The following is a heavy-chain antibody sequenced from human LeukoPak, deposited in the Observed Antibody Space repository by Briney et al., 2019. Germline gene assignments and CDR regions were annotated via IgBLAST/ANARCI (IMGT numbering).Heavy chain of an antibody. CDR1: GDSVSSNHAA. CDR2: TYYRSKWSY. J-gene: IGHJ3*02. D-gene: IGHD1-1*01. Sequence: SQTLSLTCAISGDSVSSNHAAWNWVRQSPSRGLEWLGKTYYRSKWSYDYALSVKSRIAITPDTSKNQVSLHLKSVTPEDTAVYFCARSLAELPIAFDIWGQGTMVAVSS. V-gene: IGHV6-1*01. CDR3: ARSLAELPIAFDI.